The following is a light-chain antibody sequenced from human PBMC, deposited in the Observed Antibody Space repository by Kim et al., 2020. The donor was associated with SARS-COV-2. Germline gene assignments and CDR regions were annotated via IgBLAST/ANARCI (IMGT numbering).Light chain of an antibody. Sequence: DIQMTQSPSTLSASVGDRVTITCRASQSITSWLAWYQQRPGKAPKLLIYKASTLESGVPSRFSGSGSGTEFTLTITGLQPDDFATYYRQQYDTYWTFGQGTKLDIK. CDR2: KAS. J-gene: IGKJ1*01. CDR3: QQYDTYWT. V-gene: IGKV1-5*03. CDR1: QSITSW.